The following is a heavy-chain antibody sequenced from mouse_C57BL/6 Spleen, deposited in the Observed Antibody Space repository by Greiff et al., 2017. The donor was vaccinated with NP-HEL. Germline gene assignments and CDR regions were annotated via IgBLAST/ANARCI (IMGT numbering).Heavy chain of an antibody. CDR1: GYTFTSYW. Sequence: QVQLQQPGAELVKPGASVKLSCKASGYTFTSYWMHWVKQRPGQGLEWIGMIHPNSGSTNYNEKFKSKATLTVDKSSSTAYMQLSSLTSEDSAVYYCARIYYDGYFDYWGQGTTLTVSS. D-gene: IGHD2-4*01. J-gene: IGHJ2*01. CDR2: IHPNSGST. CDR3: ARIYYDGYFDY. V-gene: IGHV1-64*01.